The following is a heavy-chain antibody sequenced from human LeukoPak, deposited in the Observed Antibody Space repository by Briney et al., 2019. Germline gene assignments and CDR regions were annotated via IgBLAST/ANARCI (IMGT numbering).Heavy chain of an antibody. CDR1: GFPFSSYS. J-gene: IGHJ4*02. D-gene: IGHD6-13*01. V-gene: IGHV3-21*01. CDR3: ARDGPSSSYDY. CDR2: ISSSSSYI. Sequence: GSLRLSCAASGFPFSSYSMNWVRQAPGKGLEWVSSISSSSSYIYYADSVKGRFTISRDNAKTSLYLQMNSLSAEDTAVYYCARDGPSSSYDYWGQGTLVTVSS.